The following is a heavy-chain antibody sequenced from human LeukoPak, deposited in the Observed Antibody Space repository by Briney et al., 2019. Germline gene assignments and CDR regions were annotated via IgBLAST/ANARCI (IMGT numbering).Heavy chain of an antibody. CDR1: GFTFNSYS. CDR3: ARDRLRITMVRGVQPRSWFDP. J-gene: IGHJ5*02. CDR2: ISSSSSTI. D-gene: IGHD3-10*01. Sequence: GGSLRLSCAASGFTFNSYSMNWVRQAPGKGLEWVSYISSSSSTIYYADSVKGRFTISRDNAKNSLYLQMNSLRDEDTAVYYCARDRLRITMVRGVQPRSWFDPWGQGTLVTVSS. V-gene: IGHV3-48*02.